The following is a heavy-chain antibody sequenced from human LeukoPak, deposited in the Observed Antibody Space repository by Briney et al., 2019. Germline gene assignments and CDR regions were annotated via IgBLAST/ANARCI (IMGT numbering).Heavy chain of an antibody. Sequence: ASVKVSCKASGYTFTGYYMHWVRQAPGQGLEWMGWINPNSGGTNYAQKFQGRVTMTRDPSISTAYMELSRLRSDDTAVYYCARPLSYDFWSGIYAFDIWGQGTMVTVSS. CDR3: ARPLSYDFWSGIYAFDI. V-gene: IGHV1-2*02. D-gene: IGHD3-3*01. CDR1: GYTFTGYY. CDR2: INPNSGGT. J-gene: IGHJ3*02.